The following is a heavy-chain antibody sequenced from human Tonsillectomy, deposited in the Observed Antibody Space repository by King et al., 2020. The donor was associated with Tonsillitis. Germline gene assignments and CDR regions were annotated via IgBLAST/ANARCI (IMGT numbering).Heavy chain of an antibody. J-gene: IGHJ5*02. D-gene: IGHD1-1*01. CDR2: IYYTGST. Sequence: LQLQESGPGLVKPSETLSLTCTVSGGSLSNYYWSWLRQPPGKGLAWIAYIYYTGSTSYNPSLQSRVTLSVDTSKHQFSLNLTSVTAADTAVYYCAKGGSLNWFDPWGQGTLVTVSS. CDR1: GGSLSNYY. V-gene: IGHV4-59*01. CDR3: AKGGSLNWFDP.